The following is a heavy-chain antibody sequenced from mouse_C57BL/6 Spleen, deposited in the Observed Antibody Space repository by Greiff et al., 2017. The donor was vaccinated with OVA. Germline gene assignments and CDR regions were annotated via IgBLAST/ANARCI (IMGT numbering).Heavy chain of an antibody. CDR1: GYTFTSYW. V-gene: IGHV1-52*01. CDR2: IDPSDSET. J-gene: IGHJ2*01. CDR3: AGGSVSFGY. Sequence: VQLQQPGAELVRPGSSVKMSCKASGYTFTSYWMHWVKQRPIQGLEWIGNIDPSDSETHYNQKFKDKATVTVDKSSSTAYMQLSSLTSEDSAVYYYAGGSVSFGYWGKGTTLTVSS. D-gene: IGHD1-1*02.